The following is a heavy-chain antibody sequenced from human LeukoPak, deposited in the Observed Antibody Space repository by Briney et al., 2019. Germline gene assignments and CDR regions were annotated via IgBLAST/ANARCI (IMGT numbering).Heavy chain of an antibody. CDR1: GFTFRSFA. CDR3: AKVGIEQWLSQGQFFDY. J-gene: IGHJ4*02. D-gene: IGHD6-19*01. Sequence: PGGSLRLSCAASGFTFRSFAMSWVRQAPGEGLEWASAISDSGISTYFADSVKGRFTISRDNSKNTLYLQMNSLRAEDTAVYYCAKVGIEQWLSQGQFFDYWGQGNLVTVSS. CDR2: ISDSGIST. V-gene: IGHV3-23*01.